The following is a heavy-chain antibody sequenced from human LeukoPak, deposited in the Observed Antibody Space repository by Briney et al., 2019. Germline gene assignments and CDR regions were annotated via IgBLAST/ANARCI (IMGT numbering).Heavy chain of an antibody. Sequence: SVRVSCKASGGTFSSYAISWVRQAPGQGLEWMGGVIPIFGAANYAQRLQGRVTITKEKSTSTAYMELSSLRSEDTAVYYCASGQTWHPSFRPHVGFDYWGQGTLVTVSS. CDR3: ASGQTWHPSFRPHVGFDY. D-gene: IGHD3-16*02. CDR2: VIPIFGAA. CDR1: GGTFSSYA. V-gene: IGHV1-69*05. J-gene: IGHJ4*02.